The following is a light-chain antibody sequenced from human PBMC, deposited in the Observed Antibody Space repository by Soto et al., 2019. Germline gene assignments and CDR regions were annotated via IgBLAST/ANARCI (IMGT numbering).Light chain of an antibody. CDR3: CSYAGGGSYV. J-gene: IGLJ1*01. Sequence: QSALTQPASVSGSPGQSITISCTGSSSDVGSYNLVSWYQQHPGKAPKLMIYEGSKRPSGFSNRFSGSKSGNTASLTISGLQAEDEADYYCCSYAGGGSYVFGPGTKVTVL. V-gene: IGLV2-23*01. CDR2: EGS. CDR1: SSDVGSYNL.